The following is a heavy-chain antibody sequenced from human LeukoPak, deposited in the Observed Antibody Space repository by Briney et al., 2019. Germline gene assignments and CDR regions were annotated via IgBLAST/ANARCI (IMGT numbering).Heavy chain of an antibody. V-gene: IGHV3-23*01. CDR2: IGGSGGRT. CDR3: ARGGSGTFSS. D-gene: IGHD3-10*01. Sequence: PGGSLRLSCAASGFTFSSYAMSWVRQAPGKGLEWVSAIGGSGGRTYYADSVKGRFTISRDNSKNTLYLQMNSLRAEDTAVYYCARGGSGTFSSWGQGSLVTVSS. J-gene: IGHJ5*02. CDR1: GFTFSSYA.